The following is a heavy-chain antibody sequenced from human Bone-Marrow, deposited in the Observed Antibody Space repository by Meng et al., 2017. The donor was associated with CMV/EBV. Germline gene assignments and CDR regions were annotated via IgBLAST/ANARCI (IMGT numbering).Heavy chain of an antibody. J-gene: IGHJ6*02. Sequence: GESLKISCAASGFTASSNYMSWVRQAPGKGLEWVSVIYSGGSTYYADYVKGRFTISRDNSKNTLYLQMNSLRAEDTAVYHCARAPFRVGVCYMYGYYYGMDVWGQGTTVTVSS. D-gene: IGHD2-8*01. CDR2: IYSGGST. CDR1: GFTASSNY. V-gene: IGHV3-53*01. CDR3: ARAPFRVGVCYMYGYYYGMDV.